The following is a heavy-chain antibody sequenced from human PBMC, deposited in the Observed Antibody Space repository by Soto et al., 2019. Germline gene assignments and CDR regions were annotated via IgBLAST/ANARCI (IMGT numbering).Heavy chain of an antibody. CDR1: GYTFTSYY. CDR3: ARSKDGYCSGGSCYYYYGMDV. J-gene: IGHJ6*02. CDR2: INPSGGST. Sequence: ASVKVSCKASGYTFTSYYIHWVRQAPGQGLEWMGIINPSGGSTSYAQKFQGRVTMTRDTSTSTVYMELSSLRSEDTAVYYCARSKDGYCSGGSCYYYYGMDVWGQGTTVTVS. V-gene: IGHV1-46*01. D-gene: IGHD2-15*01.